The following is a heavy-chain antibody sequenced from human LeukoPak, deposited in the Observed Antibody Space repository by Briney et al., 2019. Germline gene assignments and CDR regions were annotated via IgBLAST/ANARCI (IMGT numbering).Heavy chain of an antibody. J-gene: IGHJ4*02. Sequence: ETSLRLSCAASGFTFSSYAMHWVRQAPGKGLEWVAVISYDRSLKYYADSVRGRFTTSSDNSKNTLYLQMNSLRVEDTAVYYCARDPTAVANLPQYYLDYWGQGILVTVSS. V-gene: IGHV3-30*04. CDR2: ISYDRSLK. D-gene: IGHD4-23*01. CDR3: ARDPTAVANLPQYYLDY. CDR1: GFTFSSYA.